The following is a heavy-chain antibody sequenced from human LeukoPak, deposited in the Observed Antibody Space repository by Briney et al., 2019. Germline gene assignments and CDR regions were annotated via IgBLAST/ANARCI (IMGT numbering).Heavy chain of an antibody. CDR2: IYSGGST. J-gene: IGHJ4*02. D-gene: IGHD3-22*01. CDR1: GFTVSSNY. CDR3: VRVSLDYHDSSGYYLGD. V-gene: IGHV3-53*01. Sequence: GRSLRLSCAASGFTVSSNYMSSVPHAPRKGLEWGSVIYSGGSTYYADPAKGRFTISRDNSKNTLYLQMNSLRPEHTAGYISVRVSLDYHDSSGYYLGDWGQGTLDTVSS.